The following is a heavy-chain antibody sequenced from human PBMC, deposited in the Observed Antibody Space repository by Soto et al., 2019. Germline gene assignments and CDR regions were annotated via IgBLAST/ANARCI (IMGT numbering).Heavy chain of an antibody. D-gene: IGHD3-22*01. J-gene: IGHJ4*02. CDR3: ARGREYYYDSSGSYYFDY. V-gene: IGHV1-69*13. CDR1: GGTFSSYA. Sequence: SVKVSCKASGGTFSSYAISWVRQAPGQGLEWMGGIIPIFGTANYAQKFQGRVTITADESTSTAYMELSSLRSEDTAVYYCARGREYYYDSSGSYYFDYWGQGTLVTVSS. CDR2: IIPIFGTA.